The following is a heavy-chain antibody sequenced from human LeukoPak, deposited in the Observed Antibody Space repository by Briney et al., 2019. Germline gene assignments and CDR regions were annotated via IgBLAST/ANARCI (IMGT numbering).Heavy chain of an antibody. D-gene: IGHD3-10*01. CDR3: ARDGSEGYANDY. CDR2: IIPILGIA. V-gene: IGHV1-69*04. CDR1: GGTFSSYA. J-gene: IGHJ4*02. Sequence: SVKVSCKASGGTFSSYAISWVRQAPGQGLEWMGRIIPILGIANYAQKFQGRVTITADKSTSTAYMELSSLRSEDTAVYYCARDGSEGYANDYWGQGTLVTVSS.